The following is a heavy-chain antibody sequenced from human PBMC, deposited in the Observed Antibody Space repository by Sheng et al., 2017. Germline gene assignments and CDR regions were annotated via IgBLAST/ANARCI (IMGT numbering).Heavy chain of an antibody. CDR1: GFSFSSYG. Sequence: EVQLVESGGGLVKSGGSLRLSCATSGFSFSSYGMNWVRQAPGKGPEWVSSISGGSSYIDYEDSLKGRFIISRDNARDSLYLQLHGLRAEDTAVYYCARDPKRGKEDGDFGDSWGRGTLVTVSS. CDR2: ISGGSSYI. CDR3: ARDPKRGKEDGDFGDS. V-gene: IGHV3-21*02. D-gene: IGHD4-17*01. J-gene: IGHJ5*01.